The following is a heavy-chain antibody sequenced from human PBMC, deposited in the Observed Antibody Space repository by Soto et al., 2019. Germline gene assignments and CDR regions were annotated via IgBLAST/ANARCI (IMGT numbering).Heavy chain of an antibody. D-gene: IGHD3-10*01. CDR1: GYSFTSYW. CDR3: ARETSYGPTPDY. J-gene: IGHJ4*02. CDR2: IYPGDSDT. V-gene: IGHV5-51*01. Sequence: GXSLKISCKGSGYSFTSYWIGWVRQMPGKGLEWMGIIYPGDSDTNYNPSLKSRVTISVDTSKNQFSLKLSSVTAADTAVYYCARETSYGPTPDYWGQGTLVTVSS.